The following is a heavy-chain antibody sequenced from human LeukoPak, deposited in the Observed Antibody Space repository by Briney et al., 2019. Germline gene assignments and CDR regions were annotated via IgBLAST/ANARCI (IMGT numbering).Heavy chain of an antibody. D-gene: IGHD2-15*01. V-gene: IGHV4-4*07. J-gene: IGHJ6*03. CDR3: ARDLPLYCSGGSCYSPDYYYYMDV. CDR2: IYTSGST. CDR1: GGSISSYY. Sequence: SETLSLTCTVSGGSISSYYWSWIRQPAGKGLEWIGRIYTSGSTNYNPSLKSRVTMSVDTSKNQFSLKLSSVTAADTAVYYCARDLPLYCSGGSCYSPDYYYYMDVLGKGTTVTISS.